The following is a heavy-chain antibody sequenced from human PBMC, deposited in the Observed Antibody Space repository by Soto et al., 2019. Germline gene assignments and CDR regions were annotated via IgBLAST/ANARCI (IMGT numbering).Heavy chain of an antibody. CDR1: GASISGGGFY. J-gene: IGHJ6*02. CDR3: ARGSTTSPYFYYGMDV. CDR2: IYYTGNT. V-gene: IGHV4-31*03. Sequence: SETLSLTCTVSGASISGGGFYWSWIRHHPERGLEWIGNIYYTGNTHYSPSLKSRVSISVDTSNNQLSLKLTSVTAADTAVYYCARGSTTSPYFYYGMDVWGQGTTVTVSS. D-gene: IGHD2-2*01.